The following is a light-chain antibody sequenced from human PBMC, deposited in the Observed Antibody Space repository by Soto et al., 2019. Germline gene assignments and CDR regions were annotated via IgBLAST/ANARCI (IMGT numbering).Light chain of an antibody. CDR1: SSDVGSYNL. J-gene: IGLJ2*01. CDR2: EGS. Sequence: QSALTQPASVSGSPGQSITISCTGTSSDVGSYNLVSWYQQHPGKAPKLMIYEGSKRPSGVSNRFSGSKSGNTASLTIAGLQAEDEADYYCCSYVSDNTLVFGGGTKVTVL. V-gene: IGLV2-23*01. CDR3: CSYVSDNTLV.